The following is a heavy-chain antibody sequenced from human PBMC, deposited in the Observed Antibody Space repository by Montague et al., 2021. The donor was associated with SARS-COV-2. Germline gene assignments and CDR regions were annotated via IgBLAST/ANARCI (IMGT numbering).Heavy chain of an antibody. CDR2: VYHSGST. D-gene: IGHD2-8*01. CDR3: ATRYYSDTRASNGVY. J-gene: IGHJ4*02. V-gene: IGHV4-4*02. Sequence: SETLSLTCAVSGGSINSSNWWSWVRQPPGKGLEWIGEVYHSGSTNYNPSFKSRVTISADKSTNQFSLRLTSVTAADTAVFYCATRYYSDTRASNGVYWGQGAQVTVSS. CDR1: GGSINSSNW.